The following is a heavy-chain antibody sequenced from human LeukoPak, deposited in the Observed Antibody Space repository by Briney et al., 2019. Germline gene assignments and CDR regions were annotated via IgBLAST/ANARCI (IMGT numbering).Heavy chain of an antibody. V-gene: IGHV4-59*01. CDR1: GGSISSYY. CDR2: IYYSGST. CDR3: ARGGYGWYFDL. J-gene: IGHJ2*01. Sequence: SETLSLTCTVSGGSISSYYWSWIRQPPGKGLEWIGYIYYSGSTNYNPSLKSRVTISVDTSKNQFSLKLSSVTVADTAVYYCARGGYGWYFDLWGRGTLVTVSS. D-gene: IGHD4-17*01.